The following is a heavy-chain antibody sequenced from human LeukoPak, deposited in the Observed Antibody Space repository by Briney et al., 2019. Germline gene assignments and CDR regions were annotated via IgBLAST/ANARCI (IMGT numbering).Heavy chain of an antibody. V-gene: IGHV4-61*02. J-gene: IGHJ6*03. CDR2: IYTSGST. D-gene: IGHD2-21*02. Sequence: PSQTLSLTCTVSGGSISSGSYYWSWIRQPAGKGLEWIGRIYTSGSTNYNPSLMSRVTISVDTSKNQFSLKLSSVTAADTAVYYCARDAPRDLYYYYYYMDVWGKGTTVTVSS. CDR3: ARDAPRDLYYYYYYMDV. CDR1: GGSISSGSYY.